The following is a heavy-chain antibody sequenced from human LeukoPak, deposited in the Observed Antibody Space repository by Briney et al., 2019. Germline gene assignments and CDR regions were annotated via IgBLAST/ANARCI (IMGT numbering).Heavy chain of an antibody. V-gene: IGHV4-39*01. Sequence: PSETLSLTCTVSGGSISSSSYYWGWIRQPPGKGLEWLGSIYYSGSTYCNPSLKSRVTISVDTSKNQFSLKLSSVTAADTAVYYCARLYSYGYPYYYYMDVWGKGTTVTVSS. J-gene: IGHJ6*03. D-gene: IGHD5-18*01. CDR2: IYYSGST. CDR1: GGSISSSSYY. CDR3: ARLYSYGYPYYYYMDV.